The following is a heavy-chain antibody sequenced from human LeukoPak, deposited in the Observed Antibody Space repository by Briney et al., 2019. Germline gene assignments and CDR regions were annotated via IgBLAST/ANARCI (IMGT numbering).Heavy chain of an antibody. CDR3: ARFSAGTLGFDY. D-gene: IGHD6-19*01. V-gene: IGHV3-66*01. J-gene: IGHJ4*02. CDR1: GFTVSGNY. Sequence: GRSLRLSCAASGFTVSGNYMSWVRQAPGKGLEWVSLIYSGGSTYYADSVKGRFTISRDNSKNTLYLQMNSLRAEDTAVYYCARFSAGTLGFDYWGQGTLVTVSS. CDR2: IYSGGST.